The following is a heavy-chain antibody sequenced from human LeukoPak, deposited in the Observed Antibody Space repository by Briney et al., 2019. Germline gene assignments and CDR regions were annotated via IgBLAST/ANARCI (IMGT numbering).Heavy chain of an antibody. V-gene: IGHV3-48*01. CDR1: GFTFSSYS. Sequence: GGSLRLSCAASGFTFSSYSMNWVRQAPGKGLEWVSYISSSSSTIYYADSVKGRFTISRDNAKNSLYLQMNSLRAEDTAVYYCARDEFRQQIPFAYWGQGTLVTVSS. D-gene: IGHD6-13*01. CDR3: ARDEFRQQIPFAY. J-gene: IGHJ4*02. CDR2: ISSSSSTI.